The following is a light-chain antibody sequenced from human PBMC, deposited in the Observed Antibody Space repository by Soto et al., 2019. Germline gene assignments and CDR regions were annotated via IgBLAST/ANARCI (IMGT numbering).Light chain of an antibody. V-gene: IGLV3-21*02. Sequence: SYELPQPPSVSVAPGQTARITCGGNNIGSTSVHWYQQKSGQAPVLVVYDDRDRPSGIPERFSGYNSGNTATXTISRVEAGDEADYFCQVWDSNSDHPVFGGG. CDR1: NIGSTS. CDR2: DDR. J-gene: IGLJ2*01. CDR3: QVWDSNSDHPV.